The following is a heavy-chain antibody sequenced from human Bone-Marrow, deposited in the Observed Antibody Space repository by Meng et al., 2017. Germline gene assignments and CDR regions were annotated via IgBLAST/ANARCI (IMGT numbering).Heavy chain of an antibody. CDR3: AREGYCTNGVCLNYFHP. D-gene: IGHD2-8*01. CDR1: GYTFTAHY. Sequence: ASVKVSYKASGYTFTAHYIHWVRQAPGQGFEWMGWINPYSGDTDFAQRFQGRLTMTRDTSISTAYMELSRLTSDDTAVYYCAREGYCTNGVCLNYFHPWGQGTLVTVSS. J-gene: IGHJ5*02. CDR2: INPYSGDT. V-gene: IGHV1-2*02.